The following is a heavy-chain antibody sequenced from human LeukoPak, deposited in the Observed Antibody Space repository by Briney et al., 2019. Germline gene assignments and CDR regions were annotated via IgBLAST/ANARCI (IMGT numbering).Heavy chain of an antibody. CDR2: IRSKTYRGAP. J-gene: IGHJ4*02. Sequence: GGSVSHSRTTSGFAFGGDAMSCFRQAPGRWPQWVGCIRSKTYRGAPQYSASVEGRFTISRDDSKSIVFLQMNSLRTEDTAVYYCSRDLGYYFESSGYHCDYWGQGTLVTVSA. CDR3: SRDLGYYFESSGYHCDY. D-gene: IGHD3-22*01. CDR1: GFAFGGDA. V-gene: IGHV3-49*03.